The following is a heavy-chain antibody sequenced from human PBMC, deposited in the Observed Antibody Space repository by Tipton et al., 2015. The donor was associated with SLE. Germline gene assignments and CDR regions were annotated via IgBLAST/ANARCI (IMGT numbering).Heavy chain of an antibody. CDR2: FSWNRGSL. J-gene: IGHJ4*02. V-gene: IGHV3-9*01. D-gene: IGHD6-13*01. Sequence: SLRLSCTALGFTFEDHAMYWVRVGPGKGLEWVSVFSWNRGSLGHADPVRGRFTISRDNTKNSLFLQMNSLRDDDTAFYYCARGSGRIAAPIDYWGQGALVTVSS. CDR1: GFTFEDHA. CDR3: ARGSGRIAAPIDY.